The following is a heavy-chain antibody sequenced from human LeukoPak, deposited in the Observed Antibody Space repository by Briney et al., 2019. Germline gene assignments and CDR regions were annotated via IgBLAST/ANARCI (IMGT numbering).Heavy chain of an antibody. CDR1: GFTFSNSW. D-gene: IGHD1-14*01. V-gene: IGHV3-15*01. J-gene: IGHJ4*02. CDR3: TTDRSVLGIRTDD. CDR2: IKSKTDCGTT. Sequence: PGGSLTLPCAPCGFTFSNSWVSWPRQAPGKGLEGVGRIKSKTDCGTTDYAAAVKGRFTISRDDSKNTLYLQMNSLKTEDTALYYCTTDRSVLGIRTDDWGQGTLVTVSS.